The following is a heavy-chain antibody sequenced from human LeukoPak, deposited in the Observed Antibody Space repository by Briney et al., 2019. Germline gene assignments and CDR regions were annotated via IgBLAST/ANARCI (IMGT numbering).Heavy chain of an antibody. CDR3: ARGGSDILTQHDY. D-gene: IGHD3-9*01. CDR2: ISSSSRYI. J-gene: IGHJ4*02. CDR1: GFTFSSYS. V-gene: IGHV3-21*01. Sequence: GGSLRLSCAASGFTFSSYSMNWVRQAPGKGLEWVSSISSSSRYIYYADSVKGRFTISRDNAKNSLYLQMNSLRAEDTAVYYCARGGSDILTQHDYWGQGTLITVSS.